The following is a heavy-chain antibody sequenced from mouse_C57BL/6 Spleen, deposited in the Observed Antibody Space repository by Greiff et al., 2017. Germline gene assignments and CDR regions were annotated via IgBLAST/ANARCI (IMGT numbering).Heavy chain of an antibody. J-gene: IGHJ4*01. V-gene: IGHV1-85*01. CDR1: GYTFTSYD. Sequence: QVQLQQSGPELVKPGASVKLSCKASGYTFTSYDINWVKQRPGQGLEWIGWIYPRDGSTKYNEKFKGKATLTVDTSSSTAYMELHSLTSEDSAVYFCARSLANWADYDAMDYWGQGTSVTVSS. CDR2: IYPRDGST. D-gene: IGHD4-1*01. CDR3: ARSLANWADYDAMDY.